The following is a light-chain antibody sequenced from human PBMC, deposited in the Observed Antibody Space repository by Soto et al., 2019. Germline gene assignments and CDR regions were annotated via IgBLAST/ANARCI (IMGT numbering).Light chain of an antibody. Sequence: EIAVTHSPGTLSLSPGARATLSCRASQSVGSSYLAWYQQKPGQAPRFLIYGASSRATGIPDRFSGSGSGTDFTLTISRLEPEDFAVYYCQQYGSSPLTFGGGTK. V-gene: IGKV3-20*01. CDR3: QQYGSSPLT. CDR2: GAS. CDR1: QSVGSSY. J-gene: IGKJ4*01.